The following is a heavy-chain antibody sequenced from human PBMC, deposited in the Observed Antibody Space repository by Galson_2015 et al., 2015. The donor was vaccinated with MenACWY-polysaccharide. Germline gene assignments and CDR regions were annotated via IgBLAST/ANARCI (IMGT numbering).Heavy chain of an antibody. J-gene: IGHJ4*02. Sequence: CKASGNTLTSNYIHWVRQAPGQGLEWMGVIKFSGGSTTYAQKFQGRVTMSRDTSTSTVYMELSSLRSEDTAVYFCAGGVAAYWGQGTLVTVSS. V-gene: IGHV1-46*01. CDR1: GNTLTSNY. CDR3: AGGVAAY. CDR2: IKFSGGST. D-gene: IGHD2-15*01.